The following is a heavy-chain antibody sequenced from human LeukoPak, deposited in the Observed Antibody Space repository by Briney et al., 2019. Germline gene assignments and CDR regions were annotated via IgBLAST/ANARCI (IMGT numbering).Heavy chain of an antibody. CDR1: GYTFTGYY. V-gene: IGHV1-2*02. J-gene: IGHJ5*02. D-gene: IGHD6-6*01. CDR3: AREFTQYSSSSTWFDP. CDR2: INPNSGGT. Sequence: ASVKVSCKASGYTFTGYYMHWVRQASGQGLEWMGWINPNSGGTNYAQKFQGRVTMTRDTSISTAYMELSRLRSDDTAAYYCAREFTQYSSSSTWFDPWGQGTLVTVSS.